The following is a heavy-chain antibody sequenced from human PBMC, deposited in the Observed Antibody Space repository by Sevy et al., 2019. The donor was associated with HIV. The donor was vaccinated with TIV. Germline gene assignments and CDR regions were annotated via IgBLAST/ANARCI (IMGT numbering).Heavy chain of an antibody. CDR1: GFTFSSYA. Sequence: GSLRLSCAASGFTFSSYAMSWVRQAPGKGLEWVSAISGSGGSTYYADSVKGRFTISRDNSKNTLYLQMNSLRAEDTAVYYCAKDHSGNYYDSSGYYGDFWFDPWGQGTLVTVSS. CDR2: ISGSGGST. D-gene: IGHD3-22*01. J-gene: IGHJ5*02. CDR3: AKDHSGNYYDSSGYYGDFWFDP. V-gene: IGHV3-23*01.